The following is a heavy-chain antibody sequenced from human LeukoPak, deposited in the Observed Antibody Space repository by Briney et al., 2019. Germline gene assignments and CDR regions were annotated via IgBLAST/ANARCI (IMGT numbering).Heavy chain of an antibody. CDR3: AKDPPVLRYFFPSGSNSQNDFDY. D-gene: IGHD3-9*01. V-gene: IGHV3-23*01. CDR1: GFTFSSYA. Sequence: GGSLRLCCAASGFTFSSYAMSWVRQAPGKGLEWVSAISGSGGSAYYADSVKGRFTISRDNSKNTLYMQMNSLRAEDTAVYYCAKDPPVLRYFFPSGSNSQNDFDYWGQGTLVTVSS. CDR2: ISGSGGSA. J-gene: IGHJ4*02.